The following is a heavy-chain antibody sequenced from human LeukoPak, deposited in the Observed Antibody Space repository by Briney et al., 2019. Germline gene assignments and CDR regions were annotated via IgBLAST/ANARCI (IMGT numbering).Heavy chain of an antibody. Sequence: PGGSLRLSCAASGFTFSSHSMNWVRQAPGKGLEWVSGISWNSGSIGYADSVKGRFTISRDNAKNSLYLQMNSLRAEDTALYYCAKDIGSGSYRRGLDYWGQGTLVTVSS. V-gene: IGHV3-9*01. J-gene: IGHJ4*02. D-gene: IGHD1-26*01. CDR2: ISWNSGSI. CDR3: AKDIGSGSYRRGLDY. CDR1: GFTFSSHS.